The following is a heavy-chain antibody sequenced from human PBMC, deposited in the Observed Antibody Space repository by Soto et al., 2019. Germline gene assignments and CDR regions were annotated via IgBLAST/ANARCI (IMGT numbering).Heavy chain of an antibody. CDR1: GGTFSSYA. D-gene: IGHD3-10*01. CDR3: ARVTYYYGSGSYAWFDP. CDR2: IIPIFGTA. J-gene: IGHJ5*02. Sequence: QVQLVQSGAEVKKPGSSVKVSCKASGGTFSSYAISWVRQAPGQGIEWMGGIIPIFGTANYAQKFQGRVTITADESTSTAYMELSSLRSEDTAVYYCARVTYYYGSGSYAWFDPWGQGSLVTVSS. V-gene: IGHV1-69*12.